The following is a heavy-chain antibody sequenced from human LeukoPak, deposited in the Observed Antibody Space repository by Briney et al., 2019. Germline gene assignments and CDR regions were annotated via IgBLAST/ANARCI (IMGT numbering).Heavy chain of an antibody. CDR1: GASISSYY. V-gene: IGHV4-59*01. CDR2: IYYSGST. J-gene: IGHJ4*02. Sequence: SPSETLSLTCTVSGASISSYYWSWIRQPPGKGLEWIGYIYYSGSTNYNPSLKSRVTISVDTSKNQFSLKLSSVTAADTAVYYCARENWDYYFDYWGQGTLVTVSS. D-gene: IGHD1-26*01. CDR3: ARENWDYYFDY.